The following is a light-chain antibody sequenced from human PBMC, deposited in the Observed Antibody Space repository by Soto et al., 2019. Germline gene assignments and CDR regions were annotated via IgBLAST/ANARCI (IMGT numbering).Light chain of an antibody. Sequence: ETMLTQSPGTLSLSPGETATLSCRASQSVISDYLAWYQQKPDQAPRLVIYGASGRAAGIPDRFNGSGSGTDFTLTISRLEPEDFAMYYCQQYGSSVFTFGQGTKLEIK. CDR2: GAS. J-gene: IGKJ2*01. CDR3: QQYGSSVFT. V-gene: IGKV3-20*01. CDR1: QSVISDY.